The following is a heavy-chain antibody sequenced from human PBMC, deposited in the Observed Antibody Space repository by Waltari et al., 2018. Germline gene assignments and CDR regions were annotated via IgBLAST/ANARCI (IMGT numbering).Heavy chain of an antibody. J-gene: IGHJ1*01. CDR2: MSWNSGSI. CDR1: GFTFDDYA. CDR3: AKGDIVAAGEVQN. D-gene: IGHD6-13*01. Sequence: EVQLVESGGGLVQPGRSLRLSCAASGFTFDDYAMHWVRQAPGKGLGWVSGMSWNSGSIGYADSGKGRFTVSRDNAKNSLYLQMNRLRAEDMALYYCAKGDIVAAGEVQNWGQGTLVTVSS. V-gene: IGHV3-9*03.